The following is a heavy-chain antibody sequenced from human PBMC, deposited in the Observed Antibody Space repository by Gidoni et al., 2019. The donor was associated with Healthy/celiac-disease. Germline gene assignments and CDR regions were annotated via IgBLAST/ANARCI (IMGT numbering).Heavy chain of an antibody. D-gene: IGHD2-21*02. J-gene: IGHJ2*01. CDR2: IKSKTDGGTT. CDR1: GFTFSNAW. CDR3: TTDSALRTVVTPDPYWYFDL. Sequence: EVQLVESGGGLVKPGGSLRLSSAASGFTFSNAWMSWVRQAPGKGLEWVGRIKSKTDGGTTDYAAPVKGRFTISRDDSKNTLYLQRNSRKTEDTAVYYCTTDSALRTVVTPDPYWYFDLWGRGTLVTVSS. V-gene: IGHV3-15*01.